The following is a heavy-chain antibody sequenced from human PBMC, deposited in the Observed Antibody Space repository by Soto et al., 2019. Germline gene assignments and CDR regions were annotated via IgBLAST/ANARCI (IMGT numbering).Heavy chain of an antibody. J-gene: IGHJ5*02. CDR2: IIPILGIA. CDR1: GGTFSSYT. D-gene: IGHD4-17*01. Sequence: QVQLVQSGAEVKKPGSSVKVSCKASGGTFSSYTISWVRQAPGQGLEWMGRIIPILGIANYAQKFQGRVTIIADKSTSTAYMELSSVRSEDTAVYYCARATVTTGNWFDPWGQGTLVTVSS. V-gene: IGHV1-69*02. CDR3: ARATVTTGNWFDP.